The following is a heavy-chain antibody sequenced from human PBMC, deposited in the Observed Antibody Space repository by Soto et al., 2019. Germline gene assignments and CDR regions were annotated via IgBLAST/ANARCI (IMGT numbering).Heavy chain of an antibody. CDR3: ARDVVAPYYMDV. CDR1: GFTFSSYG. CDR2: ISYDGSNK. Sequence: GGSLRLSCAASGFTFSSYGMHWVRQAPGKGLEWVAVISYDGSNKYYADSVKGRFTISRDNSKNTLYLQMNSLRAEDTALYYSARDVVAPYYMDVWGKATTVTVSS. V-gene: IGHV3-30*03. J-gene: IGHJ6*03. D-gene: IGHD2-15*01.